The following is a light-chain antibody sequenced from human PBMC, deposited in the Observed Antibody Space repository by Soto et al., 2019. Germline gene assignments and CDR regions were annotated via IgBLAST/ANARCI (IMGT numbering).Light chain of an antibody. V-gene: IGKV1-39*01. Sequence: DMQVTQSPSSLSASLGDGVTIXXRASQDIKDYLNWYQRKPGTPPRTXIYAASILHSGVPSTFSASGSGTDFALNISSLQADDFGTYYCQQGFSLPWTFGQGTKVDIK. CDR1: QDIKDY. CDR3: QQGFSLPWT. J-gene: IGKJ1*01. CDR2: AAS.